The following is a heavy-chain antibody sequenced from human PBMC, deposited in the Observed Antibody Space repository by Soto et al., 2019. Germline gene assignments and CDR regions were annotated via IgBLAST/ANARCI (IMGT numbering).Heavy chain of an antibody. J-gene: IGHJ6*02. Sequence: ASVKVSCKASGYTFTGYYMHWVRQAPGQGLEWMGWINPNSGGTNYAQKFQGWVTMTRDTSISTAYMELSRLRSDDTAVYYCAGDQEATVFGVVTPYGMDGWGQGTTVTVSS. V-gene: IGHV1-2*04. D-gene: IGHD3-3*01. CDR3: AGDQEATVFGVVTPYGMDG. CDR1: GYTFTGYY. CDR2: INPNSGGT.